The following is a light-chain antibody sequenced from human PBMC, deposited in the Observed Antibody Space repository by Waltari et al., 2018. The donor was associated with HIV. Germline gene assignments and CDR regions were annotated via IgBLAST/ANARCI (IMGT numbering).Light chain of an antibody. CDR2: DNN. V-gene: IGLV1-51*01. CDR3: GTWDSSLSARV. CDR1: SSNTGTNY. J-gene: IGLJ3*02. Sequence: QSVLTQPPSVSAAPGQKVTISCSGSSSNTGTNYVSWYQQLPGTAPKLLIYDNNQRPSGIPDRYSGSKSGTSATLGITGLQTGDEADYYCGTWDSSLSARVFGGGTKVTVL.